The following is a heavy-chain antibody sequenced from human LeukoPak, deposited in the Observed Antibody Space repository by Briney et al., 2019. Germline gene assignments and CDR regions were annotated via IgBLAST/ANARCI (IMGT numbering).Heavy chain of an antibody. CDR2: ISGSGGST. Sequence: GGSLRLSCAASGFTFSSYGMSWVRQAPGKGLEWVSAISGSGGSTYYADSVKGRFTISRDNSKNTLYLQMNSLRAEDTAVYYCAKWGPLSSWTYYYMDVWGKGTTVTVSS. J-gene: IGHJ6*03. CDR3: AKWGPLSSWTYYYMDV. V-gene: IGHV3-23*01. D-gene: IGHD6-13*01. CDR1: GFTFSSYG.